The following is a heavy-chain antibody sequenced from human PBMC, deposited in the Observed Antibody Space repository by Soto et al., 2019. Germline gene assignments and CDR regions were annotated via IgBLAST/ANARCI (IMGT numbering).Heavy chain of an antibody. D-gene: IGHD2-15*01. CDR1: GFTFSSYG. Sequence: PGGSLRLSCAASGFTFSSYGMHWVRQAPGKGLEWVAVISYDGSNKYYADSVKGRFTISRDNSKNTLYLQMNSLRAEDTAVYYCAKGSAYYGMDVWGQGTTVTVSS. CDR2: ISYDGSNK. J-gene: IGHJ6*02. V-gene: IGHV3-30*18. CDR3: AKGSAYYGMDV.